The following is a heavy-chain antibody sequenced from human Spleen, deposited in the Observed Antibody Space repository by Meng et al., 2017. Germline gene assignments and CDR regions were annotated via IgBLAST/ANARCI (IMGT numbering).Heavy chain of an antibody. J-gene: IGHJ4*02. CDR2: ISWNSGSI. CDR1: GFTFDDYA. CDR3: AKDITAAAGMFDY. D-gene: IGHD6-13*01. V-gene: IGHV3-9*01. Sequence: SLKISCVASGFTFDDYAMHWVRQAPGKGLEWVSGISWNSGSIGYADSVKGRFTISRDNAKNSLYLQMNSLRAEDTALYYCAKDITAAAGMFDYWGQGTLVTVSS.